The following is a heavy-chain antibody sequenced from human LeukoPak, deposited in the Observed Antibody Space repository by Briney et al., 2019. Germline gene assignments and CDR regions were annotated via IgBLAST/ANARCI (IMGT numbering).Heavy chain of an antibody. Sequence: PSETLSLTCAVSGYSISSGYYWGWIRPPPGKGLEWIGSIYHSGSTYYNPSLKSRVTISVDTSKNQFSLKLSSVTAADTAVYYCARQGGDDFWGGYRPPPYYFDYWGQGTLVTVSS. CDR3: ARQGGDDFWGGYRPPPYYFDY. V-gene: IGHV4-38-2*01. J-gene: IGHJ4*02. CDR1: GYSISSGYY. CDR2: IYHSGST. D-gene: IGHD3-3*01.